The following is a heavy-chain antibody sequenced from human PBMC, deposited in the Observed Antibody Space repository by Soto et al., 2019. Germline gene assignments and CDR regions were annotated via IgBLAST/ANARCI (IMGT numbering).Heavy chain of an antibody. CDR3: ARDPSYCSSTSCYAGVLDY. D-gene: IGHD2-2*01. CDR2: ISAYNGNT. CDR1: CYTFASYG. V-gene: IGHV1-18*01. J-gene: IGHJ4*02. Sequence: ASVKVSCQASCYTFASYGVSWVRQAPGQGLEWMGWISAYNGNTNYAQKLQGRVTMTTDTSTSTAYMELRSLRSDDTAVYYCARDPSYCSSTSCYAGVLDYWGQGTLVTVSS.